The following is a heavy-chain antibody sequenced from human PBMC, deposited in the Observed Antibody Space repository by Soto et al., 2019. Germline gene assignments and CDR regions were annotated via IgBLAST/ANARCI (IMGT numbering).Heavy chain of an antibody. CDR2: IYYSGST. J-gene: IGHJ5*02. CDR3: ASRIQLYSSSHRWFDP. V-gene: IGHV4-39*01. Sequence: NPSETLSLTCTVSGGSISSSSYYWGWIRQPPGKGLEWIGSIYYSGSTYYNPSLKSRVTISVDTSKNQFSLKLSSVTAADTAVYYCASRIQLYSSSHRWFDPWGQGTLVTVSS. CDR1: GGSISSSSYY. D-gene: IGHD6-13*01.